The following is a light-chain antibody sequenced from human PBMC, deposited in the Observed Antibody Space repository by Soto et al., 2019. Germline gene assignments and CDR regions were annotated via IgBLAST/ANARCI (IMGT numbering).Light chain of an antibody. CDR2: GAS. Sequence: EIVLTQSPGTLSLSPGARATLSCRASQSVFNNHIGWYQQKPGQAPRRLIFGASFRATGIPDRFSGSGSGTDFTLTISRLEPEDFAVYYCQQYGSSPTTFGQGTKVEIK. CDR1: QSVFNNH. V-gene: IGKV3-20*01. CDR3: QQYGSSPTT. J-gene: IGKJ1*01.